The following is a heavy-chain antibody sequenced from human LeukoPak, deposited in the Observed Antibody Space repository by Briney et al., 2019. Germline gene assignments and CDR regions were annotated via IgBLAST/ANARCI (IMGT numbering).Heavy chain of an antibody. CDR2: IYANGNT. J-gene: IGHJ3*02. CDR1: GGSIINYY. D-gene: IGHD6-13*01. V-gene: IGHV4-4*07. CDR3: ARGSSGSGDAFDI. Sequence: SETLSLTCTVSGGSIINYYWTWIRQSAGEELEWIGRIYANGNTNYNPSLKSRVTMSVDTSKNHFSLKLISMTAADTAVYYCARGSSGSGDAFDIWGQGTKVTVSS.